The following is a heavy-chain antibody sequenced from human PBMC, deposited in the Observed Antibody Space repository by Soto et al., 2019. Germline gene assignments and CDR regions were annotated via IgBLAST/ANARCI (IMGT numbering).Heavy chain of an antibody. Sequence: SETLSLTCTVSGGSMSSYYWTWIRQPAGKGLEWIGRVYSSGGTHYNPSLKSRVTISLDTSKNQFSLRLLSVTDADTAVYYCARGQRFSDWFDPWGQGTLVTVTS. J-gene: IGHJ5*02. V-gene: IGHV4-4*07. D-gene: IGHD3-3*01. CDR3: ARGQRFSDWFDP. CDR2: VYSSGGT. CDR1: GGSMSSYY.